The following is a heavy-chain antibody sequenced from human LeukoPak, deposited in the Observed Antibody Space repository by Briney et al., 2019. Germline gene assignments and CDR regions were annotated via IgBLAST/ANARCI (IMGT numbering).Heavy chain of an antibody. CDR2: INPDGSER. J-gene: IGHJ1*01. D-gene: IGHD6-19*01. CDR1: GFSFSSYY. Sequence: GGSLRLSCAASGFSFSSYYMSWVRQAPGKGLEWVALINPDGSERYYVDSVKGRFTISRDNANNFLYLQMNSLRAEDTALYYCARAYKDRSLAGKKEFFQHWGQGTLVTVSS. CDR3: ARAYKDRSLAGKKEFFQH. V-gene: IGHV3-7*03.